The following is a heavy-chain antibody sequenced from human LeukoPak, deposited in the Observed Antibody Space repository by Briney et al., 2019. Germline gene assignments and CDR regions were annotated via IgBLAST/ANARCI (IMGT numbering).Heavy chain of an antibody. Sequence: ASVKVSCKASGYTFTSYGISWVRQAPGQGLEWMGWISVYNGNTNYAQKLQGRVTMTTDTSTSTDYMEVRSLRSEDTAVYYCARGKGNYGDPASFDYWGQGTLVTVSS. CDR2: ISVYNGNT. D-gene: IGHD4-17*01. J-gene: IGHJ4*02. CDR3: ARGKGNYGDPASFDY. V-gene: IGHV1-18*01. CDR1: GYTFTSYG.